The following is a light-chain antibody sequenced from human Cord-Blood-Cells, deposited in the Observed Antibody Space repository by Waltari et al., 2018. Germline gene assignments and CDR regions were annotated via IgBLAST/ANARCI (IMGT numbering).Light chain of an antibody. CDR3: QQYNNWPLWT. Sequence: EIVMTQSQATLSVSPGERATLSCRASQSVSSNLAWYQQKPGQAPRLLIYGASTRATCIPARFSGSGSGTEFTLTISSLQSEDFAVYYCQQYNNWPLWTFGQGTKVEIK. V-gene: IGKV3-15*01. J-gene: IGKJ1*01. CDR1: QSVSSN. CDR2: GAS.